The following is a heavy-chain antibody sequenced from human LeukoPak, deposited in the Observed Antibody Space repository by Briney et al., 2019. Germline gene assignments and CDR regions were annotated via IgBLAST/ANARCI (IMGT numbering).Heavy chain of an antibody. CDR3: ARRGRQLRGWFDP. Sequence: PSETLSLTCTVSGVSISSYYWSWIRQPPGKGLEWIGYIYYSGSTNYNPSLKSRVTISVDTSKNQFSLKLSSVTAADTAVYYCARRGRQLRGWFDPWGQGTLVTVSS. CDR2: IYYSGST. V-gene: IGHV4-59*12. J-gene: IGHJ5*02. D-gene: IGHD3-10*01. CDR1: GVSISSYY.